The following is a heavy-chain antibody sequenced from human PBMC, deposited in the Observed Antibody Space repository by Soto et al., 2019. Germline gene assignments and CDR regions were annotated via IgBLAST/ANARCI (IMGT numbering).Heavy chain of an antibody. Sequence: SVKVSCKASGGTFSSYAISWVRQAPGQGLEWMGGIIPIFGTANYAQKFQGRVTITADESTSTAYMELSSLRSEDTAVYYCARVGYSGYDLLNYYYYYGMDVWGQGTTVTVSS. CDR1: GGTFSSYA. J-gene: IGHJ6*02. CDR3: ARVGYSGYDLLNYYYYYGMDV. V-gene: IGHV1-69*13. D-gene: IGHD5-12*01. CDR2: IIPIFGTA.